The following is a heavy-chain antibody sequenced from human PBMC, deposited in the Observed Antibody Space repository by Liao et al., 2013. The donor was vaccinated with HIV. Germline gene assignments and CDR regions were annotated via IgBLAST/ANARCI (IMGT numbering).Heavy chain of an antibody. V-gene: IGHV4-38-2*02. Sequence: QVQLQESGPRLVKPSETLSLTCTVSGYSITSLYSWGWVRQAPGRGLEWIGSLYQSGSTYFNPSLKSRVTLSVDVSKNQFSLKLISVTAADTAVYYCAAPSDYRPHWYLALWGRGTMVTVAS. CDR1: GYSITSLYS. D-gene: IGHD4-17*01. CDR2: LYQSGST. CDR3: AAPSDYRPHWYLAL. J-gene: IGHJ2*01.